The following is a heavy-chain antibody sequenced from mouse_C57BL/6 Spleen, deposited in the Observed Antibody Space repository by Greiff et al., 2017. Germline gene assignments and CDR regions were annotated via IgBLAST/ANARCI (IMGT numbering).Heavy chain of an antibody. CDR1: GYTFTSYW. J-gene: IGHJ2*01. Sequence: QVQLQQPGAELVKPGASVKMSCKASGYTFTSYWITWVKQRPGQGLEWIGDIYPGSGSTNYNEKFKSKATLTVDTASSTAYMQLSSLTSEDSAVYYCARGDDYDGGDFDYWGQGTTLTVSS. V-gene: IGHV1-55*01. D-gene: IGHD2-4*01. CDR3: ARGDDYDGGDFDY. CDR2: IYPGSGST.